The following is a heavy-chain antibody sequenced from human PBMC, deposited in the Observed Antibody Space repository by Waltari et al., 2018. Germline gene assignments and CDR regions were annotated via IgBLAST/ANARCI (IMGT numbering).Heavy chain of an antibody. CDR1: GGSFSGYY. CDR3: ARRVRGGGIDY. Sequence: QVQLQQWGAGLLKPSETLSLTCAAYGGSFSGYYWSWIRQPPGKGLEWIGEINHSGTTNYNPSLKSRVTISVDTSKNQFSLKLSSVTAADTAVYYCARRVRGGGIDYWGQGTLVTVSS. CDR2: INHSGTT. D-gene: IGHD3-10*01. V-gene: IGHV4-34*01. J-gene: IGHJ4*02.